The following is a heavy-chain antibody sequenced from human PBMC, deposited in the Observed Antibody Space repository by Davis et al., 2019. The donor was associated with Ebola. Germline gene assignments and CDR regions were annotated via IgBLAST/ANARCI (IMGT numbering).Heavy chain of an antibody. D-gene: IGHD5-18*01. J-gene: IGHJ4*02. CDR3: ARGYGAA. V-gene: IGHV4-4*02. CDR2: IRPGGNT. CDR1: GASINSNNW. Sequence: PSETLSLTCAVTGASINSNNWWTWFRQSPEKGLEWLGQIRPGGNTNYNPSLQSRVTMSFDTSNNAFSLDVASVTAADTAVYYCARGYGAAWGQGTLVIVSS.